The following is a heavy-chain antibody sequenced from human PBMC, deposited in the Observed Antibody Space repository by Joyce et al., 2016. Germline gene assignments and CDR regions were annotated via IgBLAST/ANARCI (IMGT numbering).Heavy chain of an antibody. CDR2: ISSDGTNK. Sequence: QVQLVESGGGVVQPGSSLTLSCLASGFAFATYPLHWVRQSPGKGLEWVAVISSDGTNKFFADSVKGRLTISRDNSRNKVNLRVDRVKREDTAVYYCARNHYFGSGRFHFLDLWGQGTLVTVSS. J-gene: IGHJ4*02. CDR1: GFAFATYP. CDR3: ARNHYFGSGRFHFLDL. V-gene: IGHV3-30*04. D-gene: IGHD3-10*01.